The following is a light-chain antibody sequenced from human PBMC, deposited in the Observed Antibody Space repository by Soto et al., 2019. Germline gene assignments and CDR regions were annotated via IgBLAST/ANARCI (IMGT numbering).Light chain of an antibody. CDR3: SSYTSSRTLA. V-gene: IGLV2-14*01. CDR1: SSDVGGYNY. Sequence: QSALTQPASVSGSPGQSITISCTGTSSDVGGYNYVSWYLQHPGKAPKLMIYEVSNRPLGVSNRFSGSKSGNTASLTISGLQAEDEADYYCSSYTSSRTLAFGGGTKLTVL. CDR2: EVS. J-gene: IGLJ2*01.